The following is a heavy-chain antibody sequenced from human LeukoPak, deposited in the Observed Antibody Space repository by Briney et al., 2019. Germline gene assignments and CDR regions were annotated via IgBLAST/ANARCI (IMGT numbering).Heavy chain of an antibody. CDR1: GFTFDDYA. J-gene: IGHJ5*02. V-gene: IGHV3-7*01. Sequence: GGSLRLSCAASGFTFDDYAMHWVRQAPGKGLEWVANIKQDGSEKYYVDSVKGRFTISRDNAKNSLYLQMNSLRAEDTAVYYCAREGRAYRYSSSWYPTPSWFDPWGQGTLVTVSS. CDR3: AREGRAYRYSSSWYPTPSWFDP. CDR2: IKQDGSEK. D-gene: IGHD6-13*01.